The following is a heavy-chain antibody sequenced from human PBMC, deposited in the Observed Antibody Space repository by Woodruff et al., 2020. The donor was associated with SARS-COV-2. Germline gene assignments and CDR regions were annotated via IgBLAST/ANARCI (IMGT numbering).Heavy chain of an antibody. CDR2: IDWDDDK. D-gene: IGHD3-22*01. V-gene: IGHV2-70*04. Sequence: EWLARIDWDDDKFYSTSLKTRLTISKDTSKNQVVLTMTNMDPVDTATYYCARMGGYDSSGHPVDWGQGTLVTVSS. J-gene: IGHJ4*02. CDR3: ARMGGYDSSGHPVD.